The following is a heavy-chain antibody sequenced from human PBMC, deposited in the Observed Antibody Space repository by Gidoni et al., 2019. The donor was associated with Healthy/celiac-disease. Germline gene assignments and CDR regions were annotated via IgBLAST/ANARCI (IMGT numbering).Heavy chain of an antibody. Sequence: EVQLLESGGGLVQPGGSLRLSCEAPGFTFSSSSMNCVRQAPGKGLVWVSYSSSSSSTIYYADSVNGRVTISRDNAKNSLYLQMNSLRDEDTAVYYCARAHQADDFWSGYLYYYGMDVWGQGTTVTVSS. CDR2: SSSSSSTI. CDR3: ARAHQADDFWSGYLYYYGMDV. J-gene: IGHJ6*02. V-gene: IGHV3-48*02. CDR1: GFTFSSSS. D-gene: IGHD3-3*01.